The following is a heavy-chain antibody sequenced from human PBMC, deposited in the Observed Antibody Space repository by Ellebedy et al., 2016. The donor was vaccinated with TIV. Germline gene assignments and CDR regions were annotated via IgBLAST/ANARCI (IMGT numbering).Heavy chain of an antibody. J-gene: IGHJ4*02. CDR3: ARPAAAYSSSWYDFDC. V-gene: IGHV3-21*01. CDR2: ISSSGTYI. CDR1: GFTFSYYT. Sequence: PGGSLRLSCAASGFTFSYYTMNWVRQAPGKGLEWVSSISSSGTYIHNADSVKGRFIISRDNAKNSLYLQMNSLRVEDTAIYYCARPAAAYSSSWYDFDCWGQGTLVTVSS. D-gene: IGHD6-13*01.